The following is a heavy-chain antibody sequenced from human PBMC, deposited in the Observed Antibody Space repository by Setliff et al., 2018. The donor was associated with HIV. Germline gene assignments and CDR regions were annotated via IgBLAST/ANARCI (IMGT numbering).Heavy chain of an antibody. J-gene: IGHJ6*03. CDR3: ARPTGAYYSYYYMDV. CDR1: GFPFGIYA. D-gene: IGHD7-27*01. Sequence: GGSLRLSCTASGFPFGIYATYWVRQAPGKGLEWVALIPYDTTLEYYPDSVKGRFTISRDNSKNTVYLQMNSLRAEDTAVYYCARPTGAYYSYYYMDVWGKGTMVTVSS. V-gene: IGHV3-30*04. CDR2: IPYDTTLE.